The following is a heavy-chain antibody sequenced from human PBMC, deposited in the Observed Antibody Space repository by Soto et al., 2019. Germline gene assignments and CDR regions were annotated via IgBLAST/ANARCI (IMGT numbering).Heavy chain of an antibody. CDR3: AANDILTGYYSSDY. CDR1: GFTFTSSA. D-gene: IGHD3-9*01. V-gene: IGHV1-58*01. Sequence: SVKVSCKASGFTFTSSAVQWVRQARGQRLEWIGWIVVGSGNTNYAQKFQERVTITRDMSTSTAYMELSSLRSEDTAVYYCAANDILTGYYSSDYWGQGTLVTVSS. CDR2: IVVGSGNT. J-gene: IGHJ4*02.